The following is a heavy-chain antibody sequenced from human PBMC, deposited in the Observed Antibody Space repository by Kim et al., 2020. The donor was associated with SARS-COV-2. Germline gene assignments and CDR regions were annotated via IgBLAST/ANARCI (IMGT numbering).Heavy chain of an antibody. CDR2: ISYDGSNK. D-gene: IGHD3-10*01. J-gene: IGHJ4*02. Sequence: GGSLRLSCAASGFTFSSYGMHWVRQAPGKGLEWVAVISYDGSNKYYADSVKGRFTISRDNSKNTLYLQMNSLRAEDTAVYYCAKDPAVGELAHFDYWGQGTLVTVS. CDR3: AKDPAVGELAHFDY. CDR1: GFTFSSYG. V-gene: IGHV3-30*18.